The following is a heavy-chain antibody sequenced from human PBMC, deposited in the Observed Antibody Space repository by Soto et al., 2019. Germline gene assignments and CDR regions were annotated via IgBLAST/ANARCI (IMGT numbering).Heavy chain of an antibody. CDR1: GASMDGYY. Sequence: PSETLSLTCSVSGASMDGYYWSWIRQTPGQGLEWLGYIYFSGSTRYNPSLKSRLTISLDRSKRHFSMGLSSVTAADTAVYYCARSVATPGTNIDFWGQGTLVTVSS. V-gene: IGHV4-4*09. D-gene: IGHD6-13*01. CDR3: ARSVATPGTNIDF. J-gene: IGHJ4*02. CDR2: IYFSGST.